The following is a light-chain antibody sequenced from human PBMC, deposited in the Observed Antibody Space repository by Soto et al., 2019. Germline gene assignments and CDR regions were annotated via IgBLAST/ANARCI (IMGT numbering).Light chain of an antibody. Sequence: ILMTQSLATLSVSPGEGATLSCRASQNINNKLAWYQQKPGQPPRLLVYDAAIRAAGVPSRFSGGGSGTEFALTINSLQSEDCAVYYCHQYHRWPLTFGQGTKLEI. V-gene: IGKV3-15*01. CDR1: QNINNK. J-gene: IGKJ1*01. CDR2: DAA. CDR3: HQYHRWPLT.